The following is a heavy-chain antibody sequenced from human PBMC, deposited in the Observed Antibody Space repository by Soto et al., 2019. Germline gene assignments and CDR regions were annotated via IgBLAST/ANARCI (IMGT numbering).Heavy chain of an antibody. V-gene: IGHV3-15*01. CDR1: GFTFSNAW. J-gene: IGHJ4*02. CDR2: IKSKTDGGTT. CDR3: TTGSAQEDDYGDWY. Sequence: PGGSLRLSCAASGFTFSNAWMSWVRQAPGKGLEWVGRIKSKTDGGTTDYAAPVKGRFTISRDDSKNTLYLQMNSLKTEDTAVHYCTTGSAQEDDYGDWYWGQGTLVTVSS. D-gene: IGHD4-17*01.